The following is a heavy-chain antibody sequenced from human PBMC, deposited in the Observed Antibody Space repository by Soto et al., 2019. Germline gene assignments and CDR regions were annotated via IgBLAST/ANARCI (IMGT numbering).Heavy chain of an antibody. D-gene: IGHD3-3*01. CDR3: ARGSGYYLTADVWNWFDP. V-gene: IGHV1-69*13. CDR1: GGTFSSYA. CDR2: IIPIFGTA. Sequence: ASVKVSCKASGGTFSSYAISWVRQAPGQGLEWMGGIIPIFGTANYAQKFQGRVTITADESTSTAYMELSSLRSEDTAVYYCARGSGYYLTADVWNWFDPWGQGTLVTVSS. J-gene: IGHJ5*02.